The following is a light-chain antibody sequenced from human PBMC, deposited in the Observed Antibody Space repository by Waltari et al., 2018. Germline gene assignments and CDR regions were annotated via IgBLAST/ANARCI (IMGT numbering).Light chain of an antibody. CDR2: GAS. CDR3: QHYVSLPAT. J-gene: IGKJ1*01. V-gene: IGKV3-20*01. CDR1: QRVSNY. Sequence: VFTQSPGTLLLSLWDRAILPRGARQRVSNYLPWYQQKPCHSPRLLIYGASSRATGIPDRFSGSGSGTDFSLTISRLEPEDFAVYYCQHYVSLPATFGQGTKVEIE.